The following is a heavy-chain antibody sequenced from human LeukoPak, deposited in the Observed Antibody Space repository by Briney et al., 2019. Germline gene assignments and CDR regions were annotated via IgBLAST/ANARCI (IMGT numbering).Heavy chain of an antibody. CDR3: AKEFQRSFQH. J-gene: IGHJ1*01. D-gene: IGHD1-1*01. CDR2: IWYDGSNK. CDR1: GFTFSSYG. V-gene: IGHV3-33*06. Sequence: GGSLRLSCAASGFTFSSYGMHWVRQAPGRGLEWVAVIWYDGSNKYYADSVKGRFTISRDNSKNTLYMQMNSLRAEDTAVYYCAKEFQRSFQHWGQGTLVTVSS.